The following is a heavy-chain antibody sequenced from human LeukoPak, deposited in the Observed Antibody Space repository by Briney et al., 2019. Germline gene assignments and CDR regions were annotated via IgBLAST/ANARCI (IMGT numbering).Heavy chain of an antibody. CDR1: GYTFTGYY. V-gene: IGHV1-2*02. D-gene: IGHD3-10*01. CDR2: INPNSGGT. Sequence: ASVKVSCKASGYTFTGYYMHWVRQAPGQGLEWMGWINPNSGGTNYAQKFQGRVTMTRDMSISTAYMELSRLRSDDTAVYYCARGGVRGVIRYYMDVWGKGTTVTISS. J-gene: IGHJ6*03. CDR3: ARGGVRGVIRYYMDV.